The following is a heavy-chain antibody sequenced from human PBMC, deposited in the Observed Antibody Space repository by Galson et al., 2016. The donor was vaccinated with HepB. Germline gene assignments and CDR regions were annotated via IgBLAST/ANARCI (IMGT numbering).Heavy chain of an antibody. CDR2: IKEDGSEK. D-gene: IGHD6-6*01. V-gene: IGHV3-7*01. J-gene: IGHJ6*04. CDR1: RFTFSHYW. Sequence: SLRLSCAASRFTFSHYWMTWVRQAPGKGLEWVANIKEDGSEKYYVDSVKGRFTISRDNTKNSLFLQMNSLRDEDTGVYYCARQFVSFYYYGMDVWGEGTTVTVSS. CDR3: ARQFVSFYYYGMDV.